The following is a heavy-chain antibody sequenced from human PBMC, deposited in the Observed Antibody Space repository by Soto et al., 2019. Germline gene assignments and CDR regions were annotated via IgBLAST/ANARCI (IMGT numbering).Heavy chain of an antibody. Sequence: SGPTLVNPTQTLTLTCTFSGFSLSISGVGVGWIRQPPGKALEWLALVYWDDDKRYNPSLRSRLTITKDTSKKQVVLTMTNMDPVDTATYYCVQSRCGGDCLTFYSSHAYYGLDVWGQGTTVTVSS. V-gene: IGHV2-5*02. CDR2: VYWDDDK. CDR3: VQSRCGGDCLTFYSSHAYYGLDV. D-gene: IGHD2-21*02. J-gene: IGHJ6*02. CDR1: GFSLSISGVG.